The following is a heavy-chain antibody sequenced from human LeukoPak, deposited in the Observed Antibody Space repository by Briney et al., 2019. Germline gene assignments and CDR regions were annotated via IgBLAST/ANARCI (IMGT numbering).Heavy chain of an antibody. D-gene: IGHD3-3*01. CDR2: IRYDGSNK. J-gene: IGHJ4*02. CDR3: AKVRVVGAIGREFDY. CDR1: GFTFSSYG. Sequence: GGSLRRSCAASGFTFSSYGMHWVRQAPGKGLEWVAFIRYDGSNKYYADSVKGRFTISRDNSKNTLYLQMNSLRAEDTAVYYCAKVRVVGAIGREFDYWGQGTLVTVSS. V-gene: IGHV3-30*02.